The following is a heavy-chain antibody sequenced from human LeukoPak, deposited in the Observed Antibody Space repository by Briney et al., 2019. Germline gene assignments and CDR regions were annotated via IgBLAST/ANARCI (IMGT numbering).Heavy chain of an antibody. Sequence: PSETLSLTCTVSGGSISSYYWSWIRQPAGKGLEWIGRIYTSRSPNYNPSLNSRVTMSVDTSKNQFSLKLSSVTAADTAVYYCAASVAGVVYYYYYYMDVWGKGTTVAVS. CDR2: IYTSRSP. J-gene: IGHJ6*03. V-gene: IGHV4-4*07. CDR1: GGSISSYY. CDR3: AASVAGVVYYYYYYMDV. D-gene: IGHD6-19*01.